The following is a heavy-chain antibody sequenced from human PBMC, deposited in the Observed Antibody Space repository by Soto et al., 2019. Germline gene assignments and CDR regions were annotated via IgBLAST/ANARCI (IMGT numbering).Heavy chain of an antibody. CDR1: GFTFSSYA. CDR3: AREIRGAIGPLDY. V-gene: IGHV3-30*09. Sequence: GGSLRLSCAASGFTFSSYAMHWVRQAPGKGLEWVAVISYDGSNKYYADSVKGRFAISRDNSMNTVYLQMNSLSPDDTAVYYCAREIRGAIGPLDYWGQGTLVTVSS. CDR2: ISYDGSNK. D-gene: IGHD2-21*01. J-gene: IGHJ4*02.